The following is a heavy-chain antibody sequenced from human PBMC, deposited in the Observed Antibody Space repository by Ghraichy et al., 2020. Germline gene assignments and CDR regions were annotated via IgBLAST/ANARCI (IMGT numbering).Heavy chain of an antibody. CDR2: IYYSGST. V-gene: IGHV4-59*01. Sequence: SETLSLTCTISGGSISTYYWSWIRQPPGKGLEWIGNIYYSGSTNYSPSLKSRDTISVDTSKNQFSLKLSSVTAADTAVYYCARRGRVLSYFAMDVWGQGTTVTVSS. J-gene: IGHJ6*02. D-gene: IGHD3-10*01. CDR3: ARRGRVLSYFAMDV. CDR1: GGSISTYY.